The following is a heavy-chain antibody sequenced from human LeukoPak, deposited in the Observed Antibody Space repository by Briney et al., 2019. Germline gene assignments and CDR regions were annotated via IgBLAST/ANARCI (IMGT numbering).Heavy chain of an antibody. V-gene: IGHV3-23*01. J-gene: IGHJ4*02. CDR3: AKPFIAAAAEKRFYFDY. CDR1: GFTFSSYA. D-gene: IGHD6-13*01. Sequence: GGSLRLSCVASGFTFSSYAMSWVRQAPGRGREWVSSNSGSGGSTYYAESVKGRFTISRDNSKNTLFLQMNSLRTADTAIYYCAKPFIAAAAEKRFYFDYWGQGTLVTVSS. CDR2: NSGSGGST.